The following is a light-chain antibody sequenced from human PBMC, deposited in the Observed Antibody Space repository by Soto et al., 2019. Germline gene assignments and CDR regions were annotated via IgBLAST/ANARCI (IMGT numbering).Light chain of an antibody. CDR2: DVI. CDR3: CSYAGSYTHV. J-gene: IGLJ1*01. CDR1: SSDVGAYIY. Sequence: QSALTRPRSVSGSPGQSVTFSCTGTSSDVGAYIYVSWYQQHPGKAPKLIIYDVIKRPSGVPDRFSGSKSGNTASLTISGLQAEDEADYCCCSYAGSYTHVFGTGTKVTVL. V-gene: IGLV2-11*01.